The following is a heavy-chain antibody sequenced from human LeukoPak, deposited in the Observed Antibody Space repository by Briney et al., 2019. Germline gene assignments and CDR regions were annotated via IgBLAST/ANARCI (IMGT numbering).Heavy chain of an antibody. V-gene: IGHV4-34*01. D-gene: IGHD3-10*01. CDR2: INHSGST. CDR3: ARVKKIMYYYGSGSYASKYYYYMDV. J-gene: IGHJ6*03. Sequence: PSETLSLTCAVYGGSFSDYYWSWIRQPPGKGLEWIGEINHSGSTSYNPSLKSRVTISVDTSKNQFSLKLSSVTAADTAVYYCARVKKIMYYYGSGSYASKYYYYMDVWGKGTTVTVSS. CDR1: GGSFSDYY.